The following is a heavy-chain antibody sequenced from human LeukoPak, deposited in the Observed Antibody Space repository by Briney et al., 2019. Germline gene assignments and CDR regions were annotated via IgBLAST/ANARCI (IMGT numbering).Heavy chain of an antibody. CDR2: IYYSGST. CDR1: GVSISSSSYY. CDR3: ARVPAATYYFDY. V-gene: IGHV4-61*05. J-gene: IGHJ4*02. Sequence: SETLSLTCTVSGVSISSSSYYWGWIRQPPGKGLEWIGYIYYSGSTNYNPSLKSRVTISVDTSKNQFSLKLSSVTAADTAVYYCARVPAATYYFDYWGQGTLVTVSS. D-gene: IGHD2-2*01.